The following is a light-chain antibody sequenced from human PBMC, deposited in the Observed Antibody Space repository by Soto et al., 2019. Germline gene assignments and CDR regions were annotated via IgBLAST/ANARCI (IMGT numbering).Light chain of an antibody. V-gene: IGLV2-11*01. CDR1: SSDVGGHNY. CDR3: CSYAGSYTFE. J-gene: IGLJ2*01. CDR2: DVS. Sequence: QSALTQPRSVSGSPGQPVTISCTGTSSDVGGHNYVSWYQQHPGKAPKLMIFDVSKRPSGVPDRFSGSKSGNTASLTISGLQAEDEADYYCCSYAGSYTFEFGGGTKVTVL.